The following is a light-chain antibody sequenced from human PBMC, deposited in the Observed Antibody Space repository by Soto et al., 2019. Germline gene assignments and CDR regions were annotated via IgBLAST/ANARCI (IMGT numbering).Light chain of an antibody. V-gene: IGLV2-14*03. CDR3: ASYTTSGTVV. J-gene: IGLJ3*02. CDR1: SSDVGSHNY. Sequence: QAVVTQPASVSGSPGQSVTISCTGTSSDVGSHNYLSWYQHHPAKAPKLIIYDVTNRPSGASWRFSGSKSGNTASLTISGLQNEDEADYYCASYTTSGTVVFGGGTKLTVL. CDR2: DVT.